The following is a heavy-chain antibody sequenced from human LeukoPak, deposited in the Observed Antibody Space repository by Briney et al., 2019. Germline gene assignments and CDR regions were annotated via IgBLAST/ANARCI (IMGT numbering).Heavy chain of an antibody. CDR3: ARQGDGGRAFDY. V-gene: IGHV4-39*01. J-gene: IGHJ4*02. CDR1: GGSRSSGAYY. CDR2: IYYSGST. Sequence: SETLSLTCTVSGGSRSSGAYYWGWIRQPPGKGLEWIGTIYYSGSTYYNPSLKSRITISVDTSKNHFSLKLSSVTAADTAVYYCARQGDGGRAFDYWGQGTLVTVSS. D-gene: IGHD3-16*01.